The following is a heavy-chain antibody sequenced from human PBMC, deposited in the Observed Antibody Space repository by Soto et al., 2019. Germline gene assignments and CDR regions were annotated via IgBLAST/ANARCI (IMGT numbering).Heavy chain of an antibody. CDR1: GFTFSSYA. V-gene: IGHV3-30-3*01. CDR2: ISYDGSNK. Sequence: QVQLVESGGGVVQPGRSLRLSCAASGFTFSSYAMHWVRQAPGKGLEWVAVISYDGSNKYYADSVKGRFTISRDNSKTTLYLQMNSLRAEDAAVYYCARHREWLSRFDYWGQGTLVTVSS. D-gene: IGHD3-3*01. J-gene: IGHJ4*02. CDR3: ARHREWLSRFDY.